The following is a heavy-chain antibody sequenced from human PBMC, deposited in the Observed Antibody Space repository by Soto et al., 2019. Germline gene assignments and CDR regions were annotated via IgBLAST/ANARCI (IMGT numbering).Heavy chain of an antibody. V-gene: IGHV4-59*08. CDR2: IYNSGST. CDR1: GGSISHYY. Sequence: SETLSLTCTVSGGSISHYYWSWIRQPPGKGLEWIGFIYNSGSTNYNPSLKSRAAISVDTSKNQFSLKLSSVTAADAAVYYCARGHYDFWSGYFATIDYWGQGTLVTVSS. D-gene: IGHD3-3*01. J-gene: IGHJ4*02. CDR3: ARGHYDFWSGYFATIDY.